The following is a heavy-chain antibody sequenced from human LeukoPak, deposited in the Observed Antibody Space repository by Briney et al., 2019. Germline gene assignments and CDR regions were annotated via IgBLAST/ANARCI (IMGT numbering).Heavy chain of an antibody. CDR3: AKDKARGN. CDR1: GFTFSSYW. J-gene: IGHJ4*02. CDR2: INSDGGDI. V-gene: IGHV3-74*01. Sequence: GGSLILACAASGFTFSSYWMYWVRQPPGEGLVWLSRINSDGGDITYADSVKGRFTISRDNAKNTLYLQMNSLRAEDTAVYYCAKDKARGNWGQGTLVTVSS.